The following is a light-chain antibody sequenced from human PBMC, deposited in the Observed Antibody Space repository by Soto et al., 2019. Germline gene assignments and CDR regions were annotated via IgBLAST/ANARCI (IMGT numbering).Light chain of an antibody. Sequence: EIVLMQSPGTLSLSPGGRATPYCRCSQPVRGPYIALYQKKPGQAPRLLIYGASTSATGFPARFSGGGSGTELNLTIFSLQSEDVAVYYCQEYNDWPINYGQGKRREIK. J-gene: IGKJ5*01. CDR3: QEYNDWPIN. V-gene: IGKV3-15*01. CDR2: GAS. CDR1: QPVRGP.